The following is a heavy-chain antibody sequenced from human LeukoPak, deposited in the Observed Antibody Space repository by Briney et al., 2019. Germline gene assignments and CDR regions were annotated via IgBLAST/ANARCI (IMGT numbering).Heavy chain of an antibody. D-gene: IGHD5-18*01. Sequence: KPGGSLRLSCAAPGFTFSSYSMNWVRQAPGKGLEWVSSISSSSSYIYYADSVKGRFTISRDNAKNSLYLQMNSLRAEDTAVYYCARDGMIVDTAIPRIMNWFDPWGQGTLVTVSS. CDR3: ARDGMIVDTAIPRIMNWFDP. J-gene: IGHJ5*02. CDR2: ISSSSSYI. V-gene: IGHV3-21*01. CDR1: GFTFSSYS.